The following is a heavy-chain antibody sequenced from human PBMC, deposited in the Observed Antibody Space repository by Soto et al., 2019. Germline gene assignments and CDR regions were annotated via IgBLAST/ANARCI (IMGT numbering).Heavy chain of an antibody. D-gene: IGHD2-15*01. Sequence: ETLSLTCSVSGYSVTSSDYYWAWIRQPPGKGLEWIGSMFYSGLTYYNPSLKSRVTLSVDTSKNQFSVRLNSVTAADTAVYYCAPLSVSLSGPYGIHVWGQGTTVTVSS. J-gene: IGHJ6*02. V-gene: IGHV4-39*01. CDR2: MFYSGLT. CDR3: APLSVSLSGPYGIHV. CDR1: GYSVTSSDYY.